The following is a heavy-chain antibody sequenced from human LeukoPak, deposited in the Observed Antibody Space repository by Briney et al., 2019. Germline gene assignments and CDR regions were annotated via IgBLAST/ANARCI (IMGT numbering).Heavy chain of an antibody. D-gene: IGHD3-22*01. V-gene: IGHV5-51*01. Sequence: GESLKISCKGSGYGFTGFSIGWVRQMPGKGLEWMGIIYPADSDTRYSPSFQGQVTISVDKSISTAYLQWSSLKASDTAMYYCARHRYDSTGYYYVFDYWGQGSLVTVSS. CDR3: ARHRYDSTGYYYVFDY. CDR1: GYGFTGFS. CDR2: IYPADSDT. J-gene: IGHJ4*02.